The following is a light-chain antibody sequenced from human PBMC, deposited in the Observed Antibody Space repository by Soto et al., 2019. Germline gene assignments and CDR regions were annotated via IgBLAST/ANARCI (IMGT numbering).Light chain of an antibody. CDR1: GSDVGAYNY. V-gene: IGLV2-8*01. J-gene: IGLJ7*01. Sequence: QSALTQPPSASGSPGQSVTISCTGTGSDVGAYNYVSWYQQHPGKAPKVLIYNVSQRPSGVPDRFSGSKSGNTASLTVSGLQAEDEAEYYCSSSAGSRLHVVFGGGTQLTVL. CDR3: SSSAGSRLHVV. CDR2: NVS.